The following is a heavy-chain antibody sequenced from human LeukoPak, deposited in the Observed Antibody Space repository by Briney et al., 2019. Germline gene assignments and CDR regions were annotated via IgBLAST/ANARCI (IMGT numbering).Heavy chain of an antibody. CDR2: ISYDGSNK. D-gene: IGHD4-17*01. V-gene: IGHV3-30-3*01. CDR1: GFTFSSYA. Sequence: GGSLRLSCAASGFTFSSYAMHWVRQAPGKGLEWVAVISYDGSNKYYADSVKGRFTISRDNAKNSLYLQMNSLRDEDTAVYYCARLTYGFWGQGTLVTVSS. CDR3: ARLTYGF. J-gene: IGHJ4*02.